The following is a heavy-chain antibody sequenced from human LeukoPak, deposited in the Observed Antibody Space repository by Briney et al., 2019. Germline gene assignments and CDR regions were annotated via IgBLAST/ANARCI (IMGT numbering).Heavy chain of an antibody. CDR3: ARDRGYLTFDC. J-gene: IGHJ5*01. CDR1: EFTFSDYY. CDR2: IRNKVDRYTT. D-gene: IGHD3-22*01. Sequence: TGGSLRLSCAASEFTFSDYYMDWVRQAPGKGLEWVGRIRNKVDRYTTEHAASVKGRFTISRDDSKNSLYLQMNSLRAEDTAIYYCARDRGYLTFDCWGQGTLVIVSS. V-gene: IGHV3-72*01.